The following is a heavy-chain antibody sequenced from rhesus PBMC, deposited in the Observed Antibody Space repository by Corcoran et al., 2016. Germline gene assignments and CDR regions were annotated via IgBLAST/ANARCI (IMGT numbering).Heavy chain of an antibody. CDR3: ARSNILRPIDY. CDR2: IDSSGST. J-gene: IGHJ4*01. D-gene: IGHD2-21*01. V-gene: IGHV4-160*01. Sequence: QLQLQESGPGLVKPSETLSLTCAVSGGSISGNWRSWIRQPPGKGLEWIGRIDSSGSTDYNPSLKIRFTLSVDTSKNPFSLKLRFVTAADTAVYYCARSNILRPIDYWGQGVLVTVSS. CDR1: GGSISGNW.